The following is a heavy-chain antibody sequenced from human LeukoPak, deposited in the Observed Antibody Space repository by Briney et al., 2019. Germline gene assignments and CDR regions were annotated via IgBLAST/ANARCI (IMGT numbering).Heavy chain of an antibody. CDR1: GFTFSTYW. V-gene: IGHV3-74*01. J-gene: IGHJ6*02. CDR2: INSDGDST. Sequence: GGSLRLSCAASGFTFSTYWMHWVRQAPGKGPVWVSRINSDGDSTTYGDSVKGRFTISRDNAKSTVYLQMNSLRAEDTAVYYCARSYGMDVWGQGTTVTVSS. CDR3: ARSYGMDV.